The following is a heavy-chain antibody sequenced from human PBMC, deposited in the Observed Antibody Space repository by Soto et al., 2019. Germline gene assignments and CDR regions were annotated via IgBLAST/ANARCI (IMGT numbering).Heavy chain of an antibody. CDR2: IYYSGST. D-gene: IGHD6-25*01. CDR1: GGSISSGGYY. Sequence: QVQLQESGPGLVKPSQTLSLPCTVSGGSISSGGYYWSWIRQHPGKGLGWIGYIYYSGSTSYNPPLKSRVTISVDPSKNPFSLKLSSATAADTAVYYCARRHPGSTARGLAGPAAIIGRVGSCDIWGQGTMVTVSS. J-gene: IGHJ3*02. CDR3: ARRHPGSTARGLAGPAAIIGRVGSCDI. V-gene: IGHV4-31*03.